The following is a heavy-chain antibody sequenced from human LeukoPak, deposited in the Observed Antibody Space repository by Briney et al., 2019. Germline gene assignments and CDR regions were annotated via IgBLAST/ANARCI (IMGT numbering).Heavy chain of an antibody. Sequence: GGSLRLSCAASGFTFDDYAMHWVRQAPGKGLEWVSGISWNSGSIGYADSVKGRFTISRDNAKNSLYLQMNSLRAEDTALYYCAKDITDTAMVGICDYWGQGTLVTVSS. CDR3: AKDITDTAMVGICDY. CDR2: ISWNSGSI. V-gene: IGHV3-9*01. J-gene: IGHJ4*02. CDR1: GFTFDDYA. D-gene: IGHD5-18*01.